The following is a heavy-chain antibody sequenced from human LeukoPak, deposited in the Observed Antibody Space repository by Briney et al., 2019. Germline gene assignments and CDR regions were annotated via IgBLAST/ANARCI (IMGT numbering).Heavy chain of an antibody. D-gene: IGHD6-13*01. CDR2: IYHSGST. V-gene: IGHV4-30-2*01. CDR1: GGSISSGGYS. J-gene: IGHJ4*02. Sequence: SETLSLTCAVSGGSISSGGYSWSWIRQPPGKGLEWIGYIYHSGSTYYNPSLKSRVTISVDRSKNQFSLKLSSVTAADTAVYYCARSPYSSSWYGNFDYWGQGTLVTVSS. CDR3: ARSPYSSSWYGNFDY.